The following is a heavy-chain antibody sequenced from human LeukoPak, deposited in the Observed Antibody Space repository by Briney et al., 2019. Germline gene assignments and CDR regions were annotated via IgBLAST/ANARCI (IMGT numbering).Heavy chain of an antibody. Sequence: PSETLSLTRAVYGGSFSNYYYSWIRQPPARGLEWIGEINHSGSTNYNPSLKSRVTMSVDTSKNQFSLNLSSVTAADAAVYYCARGVGWPHTMTYYYYYMYVWGKGTPVTVFS. CDR3: ARGVGWPHTMTYYYYYMYV. D-gene: IGHD1-26*01. J-gene: IGHJ6*03. CDR1: GGSFSNYY. V-gene: IGHV4-34*01. CDR2: INHSGST.